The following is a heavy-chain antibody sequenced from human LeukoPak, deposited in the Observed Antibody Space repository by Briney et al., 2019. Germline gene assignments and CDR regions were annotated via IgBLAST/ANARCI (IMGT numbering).Heavy chain of an antibody. Sequence: SETLSLTCAVSGGSITNYYWGWIRQPPGEGLGWIGYVYASGATNSNPSLKSRVTISVDTSKNQFSLKLSSVTAADTAVYYCARHGKGVTYFYTFDIWGQGTVVAVSS. CDR3: ARHGKGVTYFYTFDI. J-gene: IGHJ3*02. V-gene: IGHV4-59*08. D-gene: IGHD2/OR15-2a*01. CDR2: VYASGAT. CDR1: GGSITNYY.